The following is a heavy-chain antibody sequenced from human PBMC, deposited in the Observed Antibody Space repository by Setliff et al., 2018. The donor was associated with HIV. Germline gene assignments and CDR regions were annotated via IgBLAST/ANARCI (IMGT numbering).Heavy chain of an antibody. CDR3: AILRGYSYGYFFDY. V-gene: IGHV4-39*07. D-gene: IGHD5-18*01. Sequence: SETLSLTCTVSGGSINSTSYYWGWIRQPPGNGLEWIGSIYHTGSTYYNPSLKSRVIISIDTSKNQFSLKLSSVNAADTAVYYCAILRGYSYGYFFDYWGQGMLVTVSS. CDR1: GGSINSTSYY. CDR2: IYHTGST. J-gene: IGHJ4*02.